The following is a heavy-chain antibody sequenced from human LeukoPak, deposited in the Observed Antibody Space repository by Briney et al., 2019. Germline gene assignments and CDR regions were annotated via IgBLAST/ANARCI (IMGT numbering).Heavy chain of an antibody. J-gene: IGHJ4*02. D-gene: IGHD4/OR15-4a*01. CDR1: GGTFSSYA. Sequence: ASVKVSCKASGGTFSSYAISWVRQAPGQGLEWMGGIIPIFGTANYAQKFQGRVTITTDESTSTAYMELSSLRSEDTAVYYCAREGEPYGDNSLQPGFDYWGQGTLVTVSS. CDR3: AREGEPYGDNSLQPGFDY. V-gene: IGHV1-69*05. CDR2: IIPIFGTA.